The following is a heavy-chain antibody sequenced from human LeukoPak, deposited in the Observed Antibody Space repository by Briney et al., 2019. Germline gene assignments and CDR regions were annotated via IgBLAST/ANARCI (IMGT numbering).Heavy chain of an antibody. CDR1: GFTFNNYA. CDR3: AKWGDYDILTGYYDSDY. J-gene: IGHJ4*02. Sequence: GASLRLSCAAPGFTFNNYAMSWVRQAPGKGLEWVSAVSGRDDSTYYADSVKGRFTISRDNSKNTLYLQMNSLRAEDTAVYYCAKWGDYDILTGYYDSDYWGQGTLVTVSS. D-gene: IGHD3-9*01. CDR2: VSGRDDST. V-gene: IGHV3-23*01.